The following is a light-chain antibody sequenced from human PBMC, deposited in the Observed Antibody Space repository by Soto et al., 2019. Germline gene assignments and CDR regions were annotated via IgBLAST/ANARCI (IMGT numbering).Light chain of an antibody. CDR2: DAS. CDR1: QDISNY. J-gene: IGKJ3*01. CDR3: QHYDNLPFT. V-gene: IGKV1-33*01. Sequence: DIQMTQSPSSLSASVGDRVTITCQASQDISNYLNWYQQKPGKAPKLLIYDASNLETGFPSRFSGSGSGTDFTFTISSLQHEDIATYYCQHYDNLPFTFGPGNKVDIK.